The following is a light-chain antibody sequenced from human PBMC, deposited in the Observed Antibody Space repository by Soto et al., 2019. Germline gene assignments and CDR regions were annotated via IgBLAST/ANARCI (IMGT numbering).Light chain of an antibody. CDR2: GVG. Sequence: QSALTQPASVSGSPGQSITISCTGTRSDVGGYDYVSWYQQHPGKAPKLMISGVGYRPSGVSTRFSGSKSGNTASLTISGLQAEDEADYYCSSYTISSTLYVFGTGTKLTVL. CDR1: RSDVGGYDY. V-gene: IGLV2-14*01. CDR3: SSYTISSTLYV. J-gene: IGLJ1*01.